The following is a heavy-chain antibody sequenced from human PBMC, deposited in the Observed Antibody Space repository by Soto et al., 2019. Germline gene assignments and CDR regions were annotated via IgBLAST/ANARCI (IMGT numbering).Heavy chain of an antibody. CDR3: ARATSGWYKDAFDI. CDR2: ISYDGSNK. V-gene: IGHV3-30-3*01. D-gene: IGHD6-19*01. Sequence: QVQLVESGGGVVQPGRSLRLSCAASGFTFSSYAMHWVRQAPGKGLEWVAVISYDGSNKYYADSVKGRFTISRDNSKNTQYLQMNSLRPEDTAVYYCARATSGWYKDAFDIWGQGTMVTVSS. CDR1: GFTFSSYA. J-gene: IGHJ3*02.